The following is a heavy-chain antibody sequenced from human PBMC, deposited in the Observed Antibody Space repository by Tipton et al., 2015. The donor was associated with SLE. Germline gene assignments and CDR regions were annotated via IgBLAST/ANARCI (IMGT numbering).Heavy chain of an antibody. J-gene: IGHJ4*02. Sequence: PGLVKPSETLSLTCTVSGGSISSYYWSWIRQPAGKGLEWIGRIYTSGSTNYNPSLKSRVTMSVDTSKNQFSLKLSSVTAADTAVYYCARSTYYYDSSGYYSLDYWGQGTLVTVSS. V-gene: IGHV4-4*07. CDR3: ARSTYYYDSSGYYSLDY. CDR2: IYTSGST. CDR1: GGSISSYY. D-gene: IGHD3-22*01.